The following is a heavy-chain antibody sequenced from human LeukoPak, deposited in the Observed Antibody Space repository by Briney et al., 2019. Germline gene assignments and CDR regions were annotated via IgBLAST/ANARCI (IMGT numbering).Heavy chain of an antibody. CDR2: IYYSGST. CDR1: GGSISSYY. V-gene: IGHV4-59*01. CDR3: ARGPEWFVFDY. J-gene: IGHJ4*02. D-gene: IGHD3-3*01. Sequence: SETLSLTCTVSGGSISSYYWSWIRQPPGKGLEWIGYIYYSGSTNYNPSLKSRVTISVDTSNNQFSLKLSSVTAADTAVYYCARGPEWFVFDYWGQGTLVTVSS.